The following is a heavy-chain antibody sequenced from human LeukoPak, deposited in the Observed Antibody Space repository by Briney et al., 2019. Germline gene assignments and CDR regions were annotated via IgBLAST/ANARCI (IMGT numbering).Heavy chain of an antibody. CDR1: GYTFTSYG. D-gene: IGHD3-9*01. CDR3: ARVGFLYFDWLLSRWDQSDAFDI. CDR2: ISAYNGNT. V-gene: IGHV1-18*01. J-gene: IGHJ3*02. Sequence: GASVKVSCKASGYTFTSYGISWVRQAPGQGLEWMGWISAYNGNTNYAQKLQGRVTMTTDTSTSTAYMELRSLRSDDTAVYYCARVGFLYFDWLLSRWDQSDAFDIWGQGTMVTVSS.